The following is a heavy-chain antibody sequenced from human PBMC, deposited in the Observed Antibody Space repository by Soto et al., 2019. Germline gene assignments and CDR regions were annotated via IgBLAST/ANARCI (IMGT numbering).Heavy chain of an antibody. Sequence: SETMSVTCTVAGGSISTGCYYWNWIRQHPGKGLEWIGYFYYSGSTYYNPSLKSRVTISVNTSKNQFSLKLSSVTAADTAVYYCARSVFPWGQGTLVTVSS. V-gene: IGHV4-31*03. CDR2: FYYSGST. CDR3: ARSVFP. CDR1: GGSISTGCYY. J-gene: IGHJ5*02.